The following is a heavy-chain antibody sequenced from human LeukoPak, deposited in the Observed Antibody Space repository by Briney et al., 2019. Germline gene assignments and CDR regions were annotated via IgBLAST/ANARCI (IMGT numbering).Heavy chain of an antibody. D-gene: IGHD6-19*01. V-gene: IGHV4-34*01. J-gene: IGHJ4*02. CDR1: GGSFSVYY. Sequence: TSETLSLTCAVYGGSFSVYYWSWIRQPPGKGLEWIGEINHSGSTNYNPSLKSRVTISVDTSKNQFSLKLSSVTAADTAVYYCATYRYSSGWTRPCDYWGQGTLVTVSS. CDR3: ATYRYSSGWTRPCDY. CDR2: INHSGST.